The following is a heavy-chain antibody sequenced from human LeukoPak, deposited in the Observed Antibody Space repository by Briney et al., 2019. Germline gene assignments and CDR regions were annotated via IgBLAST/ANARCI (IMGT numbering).Heavy chain of an antibody. CDR3: AREDGYCSGGNCYSYFDS. J-gene: IGHJ4*02. V-gene: IGHV3-7*01. CDR1: GGSISSGDYY. Sequence: ETLSLTCTVSGGSISSGDYYWSWIRQAPGKGLEWVAYIKKTGSETYYVDSVKGRFTITRDNTRNSLFLQMYSLRAEDTAVYFCAREDGYCSGGNCYSYFDSWGQGTLVTVSA. CDR2: IKKTGSET. D-gene: IGHD2-15*01.